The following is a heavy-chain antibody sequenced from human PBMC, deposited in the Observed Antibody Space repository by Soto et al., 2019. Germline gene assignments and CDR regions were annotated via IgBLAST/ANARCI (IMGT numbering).Heavy chain of an antibody. CDR3: AKATGRSWYNWFDP. CDR1: GGNFTSYA. D-gene: IGHD6-13*01. CDR2: IVPLFGTT. V-gene: IGHV1-69*01. J-gene: IGHJ5*02. Sequence: QVQLVQSGAEVKKPGSSGKVSCKASGGNFTSYAISWVRQAPGQGLEFMGGIVPLFGTTNYAHKFRGRVTVTADESTSTVYMEMSSLRSEETAVYYCAKATGRSWYNWFDPWGQGTLVTVST.